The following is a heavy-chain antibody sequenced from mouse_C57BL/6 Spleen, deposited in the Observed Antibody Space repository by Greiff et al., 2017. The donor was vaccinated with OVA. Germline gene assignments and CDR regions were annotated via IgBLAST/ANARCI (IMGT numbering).Heavy chain of an antibody. CDR1: GYAFSSSW. Sequence: VQLQQSGPELVKPGASVKISCKASGYAFSSSWMNWVKQRPGKGLEWIGRIYPGDGDTNYNGKFKGKATLTADKSSSTAYMQLSSLTSEDSAVYFCARDYYSRYFDYWGQGTTLTVSS. D-gene: IGHD2-12*01. J-gene: IGHJ2*01. V-gene: IGHV1-82*01. CDR3: ARDYYSRYFDY. CDR2: IYPGDGDT.